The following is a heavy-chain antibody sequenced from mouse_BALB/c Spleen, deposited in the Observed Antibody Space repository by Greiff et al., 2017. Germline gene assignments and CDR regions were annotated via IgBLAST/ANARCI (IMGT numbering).Heavy chain of an antibody. CDR1: GFSLTSYG. V-gene: IGHV2-4-1*01. CDR3: AREGYGNYLSFDY. J-gene: IGHJ2*01. Sequence: VKLMESGPGLVAPSQSLSITCTVSGFSLTSYGVHWVRQSPGKGLEWLGVIWSGGSTDYNAAFISRLSISKDNSKSQVFFKMNSLQADDTAIYYCAREGYGNYLSFDYWGQGTTLTVSS. D-gene: IGHD2-1*01. CDR2: IWSGGST.